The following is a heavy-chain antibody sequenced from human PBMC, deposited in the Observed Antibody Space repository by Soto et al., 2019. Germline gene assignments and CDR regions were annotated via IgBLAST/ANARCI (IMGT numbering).Heavy chain of an antibody. V-gene: IGHV3-33*01. D-gene: IGHD6-19*01. CDR2: IWYDGSNK. CDR1: GFTFSSYG. J-gene: IGHJ4*02. CDR3: ARDLGASSGYY. Sequence: AGGSLRLSCAASGFTFSSYGMHWVRQAPGKGLEWVAVIWYDGSNKYYADSVKGRFTISRDNSKNTLYLQMNSLRAEDTAVYYCARDLGASSGYYWGQGTLVTVSS.